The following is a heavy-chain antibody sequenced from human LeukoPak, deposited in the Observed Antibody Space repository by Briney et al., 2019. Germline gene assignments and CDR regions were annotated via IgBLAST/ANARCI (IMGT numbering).Heavy chain of an antibody. CDR3: ARDRHGYFDY. D-gene: IGHD6-13*01. J-gene: IGHJ4*02. Sequence: GGSRRLSCAASGFTFSDHYMTWLRQAPGNGLEAISYISHNGETKYYADSVKGRLSISRDNAKSSLYLQMNSLRVEDTAVYYCARDRHGYFDYWGQGTLVTVSS. CDR1: GFTFSDHY. CDR2: ISHNGETK. V-gene: IGHV3-11*01.